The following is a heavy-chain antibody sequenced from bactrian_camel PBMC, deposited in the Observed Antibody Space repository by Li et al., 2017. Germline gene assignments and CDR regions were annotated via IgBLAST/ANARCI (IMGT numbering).Heavy chain of an antibody. CDR1: EYIYHAWC. Sequence: HVQLVESGGGLVQPGGSLRLSCAASEYIYHAWCMGWFRQAPGKEREGVARVDRAGTSYADSVKGRFTVSKDNAKNILYLQMNSLKPEDTAMYYCAADHAYDRICGEAVMTEGITAFIYSGQGTQVTVS. CDR2: VDRAGT. J-gene: IGHJ4*01. D-gene: IGHD4*01. V-gene: IGHV3S53*01.